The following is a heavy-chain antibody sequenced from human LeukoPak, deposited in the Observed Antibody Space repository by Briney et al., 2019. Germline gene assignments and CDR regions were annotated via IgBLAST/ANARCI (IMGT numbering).Heavy chain of an antibody. V-gene: IGHV4-34*01. CDR3: ARSEQQLVRKRGKYYFDY. D-gene: IGHD6-13*01. CDR2: INHSGST. CDR1: GGSFSGNY. Sequence: SETLSLTCAVYGGSFSGNYWSWIRQPPGKGLEWIGEINHSGSTNYNPSLKSRVTISVDTSKNQFSLKLSSVTAADTAVYYCARSEQQLVRKRGKYYFDYWGQGTLVTVSS. J-gene: IGHJ4*02.